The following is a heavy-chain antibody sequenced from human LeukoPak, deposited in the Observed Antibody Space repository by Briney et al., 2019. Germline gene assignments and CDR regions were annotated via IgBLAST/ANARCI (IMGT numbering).Heavy chain of an antibody. CDR1: GLIFSDSA. D-gene: IGHD2-21*02. CDR2: IRSKANNYAT. V-gene: IGHV3-73*01. J-gene: IGHJ4*02. Sequence: GGSLRLSCAASGLIFSDSAMHWVRQASGKGLEWVGRIRSKANNYATTYAASVKGRFTISRDDSKNTAYLQMNSLKIEDTAVYYCTRPCAGDCTDNYWGQGTLVTVSS. CDR3: TRPCAGDCTDNY.